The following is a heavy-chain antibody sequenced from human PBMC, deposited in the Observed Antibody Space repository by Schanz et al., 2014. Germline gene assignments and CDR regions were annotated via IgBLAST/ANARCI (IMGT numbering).Heavy chain of an antibody. CDR1: GYTFNNHG. CDR2: INPYDDTI. V-gene: IGHV1-18*01. D-gene: IGHD3-9*01. J-gene: IGHJ3*01. CDR3: ARETTIITGGAFDV. Sequence: QAQLVQSGGEVKKPGASATVSCKASGYTFNNHGISWVRQAPGQGLEWMGLINPYDDTIDYAKKFQGRFTMTTDTSTTTVYMELRGLRSDDTAVYYCARETTIITGGAFDVWGQGTMVTVSS.